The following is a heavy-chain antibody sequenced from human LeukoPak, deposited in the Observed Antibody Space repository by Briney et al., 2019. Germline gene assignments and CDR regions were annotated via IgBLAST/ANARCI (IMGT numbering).Heavy chain of an antibody. V-gene: IGHV1-2*02. CDR1: GYTFTGYY. CDR3: ARSQDSGYDPFDY. D-gene: IGHD5-12*01. Sequence: GASVKVSCKASGYTFTGYYMHWVRQAPGQGLEWMGWINPNSGGTKYAQKFQGRVAMTRDTSISTAYMELSRLRSDDTAVYYCARSQDSGYDPFDYWGQGTLVTVSS. J-gene: IGHJ4*02. CDR2: INPNSGGT.